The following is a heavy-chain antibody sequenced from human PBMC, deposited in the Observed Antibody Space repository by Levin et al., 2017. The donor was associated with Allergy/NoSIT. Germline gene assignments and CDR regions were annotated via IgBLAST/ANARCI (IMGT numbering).Heavy chain of an antibody. CDR2: IYYSGTT. CDR3: ARRIFSSSWIFEY. J-gene: IGHJ4*02. V-gene: IGHV4-59*01. Sequence: SQTLSLPCTVSGGAISGYYWSWIRQPPGKGLEWIGYIYYSGTTDYNPSLKSRVTISVDTSKNQFSLRLNSVTAADTAVYYCARRIFSSSWIFEYWGQGTLVTVSS. D-gene: IGHD6-13*01. CDR1: GGAISGYY.